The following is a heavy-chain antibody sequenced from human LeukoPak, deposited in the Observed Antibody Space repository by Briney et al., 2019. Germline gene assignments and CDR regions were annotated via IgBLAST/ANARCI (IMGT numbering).Heavy chain of an antibody. Sequence: PGGTLSLSCAASGFTFSSYWMHWVRQAPGKGLVWVSRINSDGSSTSYADSVKGRFTISRDNAKNTLYLQMNSLRAEDTAVYYCARAGEQWLASAEYFQHWGQGTLVTVSS. V-gene: IGHV3-74*01. D-gene: IGHD6-19*01. J-gene: IGHJ1*01. CDR1: GFTFSSYW. CDR2: INSDGSST. CDR3: ARAGEQWLASAEYFQH.